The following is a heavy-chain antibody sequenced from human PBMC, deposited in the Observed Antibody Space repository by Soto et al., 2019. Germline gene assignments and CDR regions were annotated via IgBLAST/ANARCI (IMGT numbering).Heavy chain of an antibody. D-gene: IGHD5-12*01. CDR2: IYYSGST. Sequence: SETLSLTCTVSGGSISSGGYYWSWIRQHPGKGLEWIGYIYYSGSTYYNPSLKSRVTISVDTSKNQFSLKLSSVTAADTAVYYCARGGRGYGGYGKRFWFAPGGQETRVTVP. CDR3: ARGGRGYGGYGKRFWFAP. J-gene: IGHJ5*02. V-gene: IGHV4-31*03. CDR1: GGSISSGGYY.